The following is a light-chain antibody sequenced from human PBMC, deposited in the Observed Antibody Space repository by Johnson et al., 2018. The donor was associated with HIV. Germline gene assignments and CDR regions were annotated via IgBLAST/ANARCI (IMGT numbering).Light chain of an antibody. J-gene: IGLJ1*01. CDR1: NSNIGNNY. CDR2: EST. Sequence: QSVLTQPPSVSAAPGQKVTISCSGSNSNIGNNYVSWYQQLPGTAPKLLIYESTNRPSGIPDRFSGSKSGTSATLGITGLQPGDEADYYCGTWDNSLSAYVFGTGTKVTVL. CDR3: GTWDNSLSAYV. V-gene: IGLV1-51*02.